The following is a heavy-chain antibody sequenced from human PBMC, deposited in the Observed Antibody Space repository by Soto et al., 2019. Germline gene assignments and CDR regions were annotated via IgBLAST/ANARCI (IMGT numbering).Heavy chain of an antibody. CDR3: ASKNLYDSSGYYGVGYYYYGMDV. CDR1: GGSVSSGSYY. J-gene: IGHJ6*02. V-gene: IGHV4-61*01. Sequence: QVQLQESGPGLVKPSETLSLTCTVSGGSVSSGSYYWSWIRQPPGKGLEWIGYIYYSGSTNYNPSLKSRVTISVDTSKNQFSLKLSSVTAADTAVYYCASKNLYDSSGYYGVGYYYYGMDVWGQGTTVTVSS. CDR2: IYYSGST. D-gene: IGHD3-22*01.